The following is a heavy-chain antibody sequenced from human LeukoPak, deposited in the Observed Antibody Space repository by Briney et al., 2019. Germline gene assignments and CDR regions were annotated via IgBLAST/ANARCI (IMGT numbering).Heavy chain of an antibody. D-gene: IGHD3-9*01. CDR2: IYSGGST. J-gene: IGHJ4*02. Sequence: GGSLRLSCAASGFTFSSYGMHWVRQAPGKGLEWVSVIYSGGSTYYADSVKGRFTISRDNSKNTLYLQMNSLRAEDTAVYYCAREANYDILTGYRPSDYWGQGTLVTVSS. CDR3: AREANYDILTGYRPSDY. CDR1: GFTFSSYG. V-gene: IGHV3-66*02.